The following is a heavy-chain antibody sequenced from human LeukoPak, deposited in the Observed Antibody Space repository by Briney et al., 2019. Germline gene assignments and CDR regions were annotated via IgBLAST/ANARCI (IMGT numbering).Heavy chain of an antibody. CDR1: GGSISSGGYY. J-gene: IGHJ4*02. CDR2: IYYSGST. D-gene: IGHD1-26*01. V-gene: IGHV4-39*07. CDR3: AREEGLSASYHFDY. Sequence: SQTLSLTCTVSGGSISSGGYYWSWIRQPPGKGLEWIGSIYYSGSTYYNPSLKSRVTISVDTSKNQFSLKLSSVTAADTAVYYCAREEGLSASYHFDYWGQGTLVTVSS.